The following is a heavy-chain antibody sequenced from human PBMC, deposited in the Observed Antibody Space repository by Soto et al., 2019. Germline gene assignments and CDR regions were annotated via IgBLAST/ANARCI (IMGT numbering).Heavy chain of an antibody. CDR3: ASGYCGSTNCYTGYYFDY. V-gene: IGHV3-30-3*01. CDR2: ISYDATYK. Sequence: LRLSCAVSGLAFSSSAMHWVRQAPGKGLEWVAVISYDATYKDYADSVKGRFTISRDNSKNTLYLQMNSLRTEDTAVYYCASGYCGSTNCYTGYYFDYWSQGTLVTVSS. J-gene: IGHJ4*02. CDR1: GLAFSSSA. D-gene: IGHD2-2*02.